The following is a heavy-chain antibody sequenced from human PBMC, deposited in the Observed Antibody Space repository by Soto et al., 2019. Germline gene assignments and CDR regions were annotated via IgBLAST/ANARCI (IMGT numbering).Heavy chain of an antibody. CDR3: ARGTTSWSWKFDY. CDR1: GGSISSYF. Sequence: PSETLSLTCTVSGGSISSYFWSWIRQPPGKGLEWIGYIRDSETTNYNPSLKSRVTMSLDTSKNQLSLRLTSVTAADTAVYYCARGTTSWSWKFDYWGQGILVTVSS. V-gene: IGHV4-59*01. J-gene: IGHJ4*02. CDR2: IRDSETT. D-gene: IGHD6-13*01.